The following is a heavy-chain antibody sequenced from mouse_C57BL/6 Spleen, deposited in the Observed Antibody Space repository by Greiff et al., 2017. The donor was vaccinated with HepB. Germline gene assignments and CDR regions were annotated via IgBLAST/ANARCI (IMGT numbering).Heavy chain of an antibody. J-gene: IGHJ2*01. CDR2: IDPETGGT. CDR1: GYTFTDYE. CDR3: TRRCWDGTTRVYFDY. V-gene: IGHV1-15*01. Sequence: VQLQQSGAELVRPGASVTLSCKASGYTFTDYEMHWVKQTPVHGLEWIGAIDPETGGTAYNQKFKGKAILTADKSSSTAYMELRSLTSEDSAVYYCTRRCWDGTTRVYFDYWGQGTTLTVSS. D-gene: IGHD1-1*01.